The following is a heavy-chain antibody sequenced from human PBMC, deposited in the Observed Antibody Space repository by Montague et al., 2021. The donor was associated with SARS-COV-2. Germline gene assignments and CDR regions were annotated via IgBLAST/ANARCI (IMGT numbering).Heavy chain of an antibody. CDR2: IYYSGST. CDR1: GGSISSSSYY. CDR3: ASPTYYYDSSGSDAFDI. V-gene: IGHV4-39*01. J-gene: IGHJ3*02. Sequence: SETLSLTCTVSGGSISSSSYYWGWIRQPPGKGLEWIGGIYYSGSTYYNPSLKSRVTISVDTSKNQFSLKPSSVTAADTAVYYCASPTYYYDSSGSDAFDIWGQGTMVTVSS. D-gene: IGHD3-22*01.